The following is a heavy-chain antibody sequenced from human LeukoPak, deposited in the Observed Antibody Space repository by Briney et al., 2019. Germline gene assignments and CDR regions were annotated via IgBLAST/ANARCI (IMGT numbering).Heavy chain of an antibody. CDR1: GGSFSGYY. Sequence: PSETLSLTCAVYGGSFSGYYWSWIRQPPGKGLEWIGEINHSGSTNYNPSLRSRVTISVDTSKNQFSLKLSSVTAADTAVYYCARGRGAGTFTDVWGRGTTVTVSS. D-gene: IGHD6-19*01. CDR2: INHSGST. CDR3: ARGRGAGTFTDV. J-gene: IGHJ6*04. V-gene: IGHV4-34*01.